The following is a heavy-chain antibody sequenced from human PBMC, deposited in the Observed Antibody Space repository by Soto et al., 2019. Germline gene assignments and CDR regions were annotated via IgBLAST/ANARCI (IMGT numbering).Heavy chain of an antibody. V-gene: IGHV2-5*01. CDR2: IYWNDDK. CDR3: AKGGRTAWYGGFDT. D-gene: IGHD4-17*01. Sequence: SGTTLVNPTQTLALTCIFSGFSVRTSGLGVGWIRQHPGKALECLGFIYWNDDKRYSRSLTTRLNITKDTSNNQAVLTMTNMHPLDTATSFCAKGGRTAWYGGFDTRGQGTPATAS. J-gene: IGHJ5*02. CDR1: GFSVRTSGLG.